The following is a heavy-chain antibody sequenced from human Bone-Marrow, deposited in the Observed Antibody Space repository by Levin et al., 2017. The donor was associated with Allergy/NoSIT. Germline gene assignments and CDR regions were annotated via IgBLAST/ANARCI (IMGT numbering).Heavy chain of an antibody. V-gene: IGHV3-23*01. J-gene: IGHJ6*02. CDR1: GFTFSSYA. Sequence: LGESLKISCAASGFTFSSYAMSWVRQAPGKGLEWVSAISGSGGSTYYADSVKGRFTTSRDNSKNTLYLQMNSLRAEDTAVYYCANRLGKRWSSGDVYYGMDVWGQGTTVTVSS. CDR2: ISGSGGST. CDR3: ANRLGKRWSSGDVYYGMDV. D-gene: IGHD3-22*01.